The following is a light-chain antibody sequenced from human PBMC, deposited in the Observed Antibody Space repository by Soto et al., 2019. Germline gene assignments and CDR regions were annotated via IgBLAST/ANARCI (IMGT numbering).Light chain of an antibody. V-gene: IGKV3-15*01. J-gene: IGKJ5*01. CDR2: DTA. CDR3: QQYSKWPT. CDR1: ESVSGN. Sequence: EIVMTQSPATLSVSPGERATLSCRASESVSGNLAWYQQKPGQAPRLFIYDTASRATAIPARFSGSGSGTEFTLTISSLQSEDFAVYYCQQYSKWPTFGQGTRLEIK.